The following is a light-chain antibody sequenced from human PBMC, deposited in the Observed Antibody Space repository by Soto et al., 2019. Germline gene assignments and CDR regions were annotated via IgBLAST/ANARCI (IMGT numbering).Light chain of an antibody. CDR2: DVS. Sequence: QSALTQPASVSGTPGQSITISCTGTRSDVGGYNYVSWYQQHPGNAPKLMIYDVSNRPSGVSNRCSGSKSGNTATLTISGIQAEDEADYYCSSYTSSSTLLYVFGTGTKLTVL. V-gene: IGLV2-14*01. J-gene: IGLJ1*01. CDR1: RSDVGGYNY. CDR3: SSYTSSSTLLYV.